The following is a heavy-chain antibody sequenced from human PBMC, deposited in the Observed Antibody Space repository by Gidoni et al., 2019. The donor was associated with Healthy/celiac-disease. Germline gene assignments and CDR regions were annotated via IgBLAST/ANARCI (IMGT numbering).Heavy chain of an antibody. D-gene: IGHD2-15*01. CDR1: GFTFSSDS. J-gene: IGHJ4*02. Sequence: EVQLVESGGGLVKPGGSLRLLFVASGFTFSSDSMHWVRQAPGKGLECVSSNSSRNSYIYYADSVKDRSTISRDNAKNSQYLQMNSLRAEDTAVYYCARDCSGGSCYRDYWGQGTLVTVSS. CDR2: NSSRNSYI. V-gene: IGHV3-21*01. CDR3: ARDCSGGSCYRDY.